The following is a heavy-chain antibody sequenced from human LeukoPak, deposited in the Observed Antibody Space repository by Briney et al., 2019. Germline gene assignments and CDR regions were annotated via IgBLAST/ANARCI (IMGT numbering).Heavy chain of an antibody. Sequence: SETLSLTCAVYGGSFSGYYWSWIRQPPGKGLEWIGEINHSGSTNYNPSLKSRVTISVDTSKNQFSLKLSSVTAADTAVYYCAREPVEMATKFDYWGQGTLVTISS. CDR3: AREPVEMATKFDY. D-gene: IGHD5-24*01. CDR2: INHSGST. V-gene: IGHV4-34*01. CDR1: GGSFSGYY. J-gene: IGHJ4*02.